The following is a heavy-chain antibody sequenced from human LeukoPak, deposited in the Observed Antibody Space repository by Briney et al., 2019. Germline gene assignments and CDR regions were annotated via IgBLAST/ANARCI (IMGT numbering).Heavy chain of an antibody. V-gene: IGHV3-33*01. CDR3: ARGGSLVPAAIPGYYYMDV. J-gene: IGHJ6*03. Sequence: PGASLRLSRAPSALTFSTYGMHWVRQAPGNGLGWVVLLWYDRTNTYYAYSVKGRFTISSDNSKNTLYLQTNSLRAEDTAVYYCARGGSLVPAAIPGYYYMDVWGKGTTVTVSS. CDR1: ALTFSTYG. D-gene: IGHD2-2*02. CDR2: LWYDRTNT.